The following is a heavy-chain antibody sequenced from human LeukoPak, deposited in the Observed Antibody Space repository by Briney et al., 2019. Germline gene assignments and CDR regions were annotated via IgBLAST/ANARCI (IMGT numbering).Heavy chain of an antibody. Sequence: KTSQTLSLTCTVSGGSISSGSYYWSWIRQPAGKGLEWIGRIYTSGSTNYNPSLKSRVTISVDTSKNQSSLKLSSVTAADTAVYYCARARTSSSGYYYYYMDVWGKGTTVTVSS. D-gene: IGHD6-6*01. CDR3: ARARTSSSGYYYYYMDV. CDR2: IYTSGST. CDR1: GGSISSGSYY. V-gene: IGHV4-61*02. J-gene: IGHJ6*03.